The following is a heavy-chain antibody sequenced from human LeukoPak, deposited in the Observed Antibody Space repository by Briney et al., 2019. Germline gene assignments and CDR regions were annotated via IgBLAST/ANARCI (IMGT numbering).Heavy chain of an antibody. Sequence: PGGSLRLSCAASGFTFSSYGMHWVRQAPGKGLEWVAFIRYDGSNKYYADSVKGRFTISRDNSKNTLYLQMNSLRAEDTAVYYCAKDRVDTAIVISYYYYYYMDVWGKGTTVTVSS. CDR3: AKDRVDTAIVISYYYYYYMDV. J-gene: IGHJ6*03. V-gene: IGHV3-30*02. CDR2: IRYDGSNK. CDR1: GFTFSSYG. D-gene: IGHD5-18*01.